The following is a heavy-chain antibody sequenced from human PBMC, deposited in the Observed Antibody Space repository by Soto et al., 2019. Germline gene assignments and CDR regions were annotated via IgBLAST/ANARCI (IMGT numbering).Heavy chain of an antibody. J-gene: IGHJ4*02. D-gene: IGHD3-16*01. CDR2: IYHNGRT. V-gene: IGHV4-38-2*01. Sequence: NPSETLSLICAVSGYSINSGYYWGWIRQPPGKGLEWIGTIYHNGRTYYNPSLESRVTISVDTSKNQFSVKLDSVTAADTAVYYCARQGGVSGTYVGYFDSWGQGALVTVS. CDR1: GYSINSGYY. CDR3: ARQGGVSGTYVGYFDS.